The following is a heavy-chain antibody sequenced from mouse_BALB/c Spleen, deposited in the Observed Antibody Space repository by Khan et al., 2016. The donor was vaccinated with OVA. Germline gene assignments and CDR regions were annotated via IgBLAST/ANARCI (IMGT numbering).Heavy chain of an antibody. Sequence: QVQLQQSGAELVRPGSSVKISCKASGHAFSNYWMNWVKQRPGQGLEWIGQIYPGEANTNYNGKFKGKVTLTVDKSSSTAYMQLSSLTSEDSAAYCCAREGYDGYSRAWFAYWGQGTLVTVSA. J-gene: IGHJ3*01. V-gene: IGHV1-80*01. D-gene: IGHD2-3*01. CDR2: IYPGEANT. CDR3: AREGYDGYSRAWFAY. CDR1: GHAFSNYW.